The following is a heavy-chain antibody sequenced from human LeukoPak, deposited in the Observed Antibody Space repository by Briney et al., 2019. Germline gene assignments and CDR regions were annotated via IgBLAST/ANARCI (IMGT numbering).Heavy chain of an antibody. V-gene: IGHV4-39*01. D-gene: IGHD5-18*01. CDR3: ARLADMVMGTWFDP. CDR2: FSYSVST. CDR1: GASISTSTYY. J-gene: IGHJ5*02. Sequence: PSETLSLTCTVSGASISTSTYYWVWLRPPPGKGLVWIGSFSYSVSTHSHPSLKSRVAISVDTSKNQFSLRLSSVTVADTAVYYCARLADMVMGTWFDPWGQGTLVTVFS.